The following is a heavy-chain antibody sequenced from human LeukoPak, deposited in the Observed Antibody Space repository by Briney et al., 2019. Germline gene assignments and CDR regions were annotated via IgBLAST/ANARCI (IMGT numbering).Heavy chain of an antibody. Sequence: SETLSPTCAVSGGPFSGYFWSWICQSSGKGLEWIGEVHNSGTTNYNPSLNSRVTISEDTSKNQFYLNLSSVTAADTAVYYCARRYYYNLGSFPFDFWGQGTLVTVSS. D-gene: IGHD3-10*01. V-gene: IGHV4-34*01. CDR1: GGPFSGYF. J-gene: IGHJ4*02. CDR3: ARRYYYNLGSFPFDF. CDR2: VHNSGTT.